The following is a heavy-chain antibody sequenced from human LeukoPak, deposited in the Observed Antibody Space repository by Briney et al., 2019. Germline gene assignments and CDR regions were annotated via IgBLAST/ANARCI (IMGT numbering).Heavy chain of an antibody. J-gene: IGHJ6*02. CDR2: IWYDGSNK. D-gene: IGHD5-12*01. CDR3: ARAISGYDEAGMDV. Sequence: AGGSLRLSCAASGFTFSSYGMHWVRQAPGKGLEWVAVIWYDGSNKYYADSVKGRFTISRDNSKNTLYLQMNSLRAEDTAVYYCARAISGYDEAGMDVWGQGTTVTVSS. V-gene: IGHV3-33*01. CDR1: GFTFSSYG.